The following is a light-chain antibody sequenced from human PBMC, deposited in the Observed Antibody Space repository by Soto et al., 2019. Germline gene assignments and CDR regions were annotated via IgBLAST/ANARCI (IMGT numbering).Light chain of an antibody. CDR2: GNS. V-gene: IGLV1-40*01. CDR3: QSYDSSLGRV. J-gene: IGLJ2*01. Sequence: QSVLTQPPSVSGAPGQRVTISCTGSSSNIGAGYDVHWYQQLPGTAPKLLIYGNSNRPSGVPDRFSGSKSGTSASLAITGLQAEDEADYYGQSYDSSLGRVFGGGTQLTVL. CDR1: SSNIGAGYD.